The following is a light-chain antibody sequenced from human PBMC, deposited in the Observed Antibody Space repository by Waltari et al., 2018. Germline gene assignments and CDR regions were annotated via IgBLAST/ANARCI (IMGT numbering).Light chain of an antibody. CDR1: QSVSGY. CDR2: DAN. V-gene: IGKV3-11*01. J-gene: IGKJ2*01. Sequence: EIVLTQSPATLSLSPGERATLSCRASQSVSGYLAWYQQRPGQAPRLLIYDANHRATGIPARVSGSGSGTDFTLTISSLEPEDFVVYYCQHRISWPYTFGQGTKLQI. CDR3: QHRISWPYT.